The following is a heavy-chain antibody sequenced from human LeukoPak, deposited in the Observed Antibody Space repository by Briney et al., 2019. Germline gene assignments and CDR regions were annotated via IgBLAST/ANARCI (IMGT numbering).Heavy chain of an antibody. CDR3: ARGSGDWTYYFDY. CDR1: GYSISSGYL. CDR2: TYHGGTT. Sequence: PSETLSLTCTVSGYSISSGYLWGWIRQPPGKGLEWIGSTYHGGTTYSNPSLKSRVIISEDTSKNQFSLKLSSVTAADTAVYYCARGSGDWTYYFDYRGQGTLVTVSS. J-gene: IGHJ4*02. D-gene: IGHD2-21*02. V-gene: IGHV4-38-2*02.